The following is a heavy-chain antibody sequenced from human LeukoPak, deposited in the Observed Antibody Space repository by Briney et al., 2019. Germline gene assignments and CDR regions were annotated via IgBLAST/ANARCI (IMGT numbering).Heavy chain of an antibody. V-gene: IGHV3-43*02. J-gene: IGHJ4*02. CDR1: GPSFDDYA. CDR3: ARGHGGTAYYFDY. D-gene: IGHD3-16*01. CDR2: ISVNGGNT. Sequence: GRCLSPAWAASGPSFDDYAIQWGRQAPGEGLGWVSRISVNGGNTYYADSVKGRFTISRDNSKNTLDLQMNGLRSEDTAVYYCARGHGGTAYYFDYWGQGTLVTVSS.